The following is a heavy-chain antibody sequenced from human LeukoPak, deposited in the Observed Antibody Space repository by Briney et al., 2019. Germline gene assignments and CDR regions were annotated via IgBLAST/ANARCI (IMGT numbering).Heavy chain of an antibody. D-gene: IGHD3-9*01. Sequence: GGSLRLSCAASGFTFSSYEMNWVRQAPGKGLEWVSYISSSSSTIYYADSVKGRFTISRDNAKNSLYLQMNSLRAEDTAVYYCAREGYFEPFDIWGQGTMVTVSS. CDR1: GFTFSSYE. CDR2: ISSSSSTI. J-gene: IGHJ3*02. CDR3: AREGYFEPFDI. V-gene: IGHV3-48*01.